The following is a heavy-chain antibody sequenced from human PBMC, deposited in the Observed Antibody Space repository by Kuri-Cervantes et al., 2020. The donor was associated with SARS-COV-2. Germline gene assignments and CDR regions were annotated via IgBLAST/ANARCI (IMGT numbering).Heavy chain of an antibody. J-gene: IGHJ6*02. CDR3: ARVVATTVRGTNYYYYGMDV. CDR2: INSDGSST. V-gene: IGHV3-74*01. CDR1: GFTFSSYW. Sequence: GESLKISCAAPGFTFSSYWMHWVRQAPGKGLVWVSRINSDGSSTSYADSVKGRFTISRDNAKNTLYLQMNSLRAEDTAVYYCARVVATTVRGTNYYYYGMDVWGQGTTVTVSS. D-gene: IGHD5-12*01.